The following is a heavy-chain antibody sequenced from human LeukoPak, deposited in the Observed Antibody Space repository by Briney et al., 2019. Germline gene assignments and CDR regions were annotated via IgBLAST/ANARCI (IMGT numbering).Heavy chain of an antibody. V-gene: IGHV3-7*01. Sequence: EGSLRLSCAASGFTFSTSWMNWVRQAPGKGLEWVANINQDGSEKYYVDSVKGRFSISRDNAKNSLYLQMNSLRAEDTAVYYCGVVYWGQGILVTVSS. CDR1: GFTFSTSW. J-gene: IGHJ4*02. CDR3: GVVY. CDR2: INQDGSEK.